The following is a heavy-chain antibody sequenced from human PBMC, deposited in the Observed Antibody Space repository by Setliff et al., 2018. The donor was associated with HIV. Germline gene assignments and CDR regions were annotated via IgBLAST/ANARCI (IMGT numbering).Heavy chain of an antibody. Sequence: PGGSLRLSCAASGFTFSSYAMSWVRQAPGKGLEWVSTVSGNGIRAFYADSLKGRFTISRDNSENTLYLQMNSLRLEDTAVYYCARGGTTSWNFWGQGTPVTVSS. V-gene: IGHV3-23*01. CDR2: VSGNGIRA. J-gene: IGHJ4*02. CDR3: ARGGTTSWNF. CDR1: GFTFSSYA. D-gene: IGHD4-17*01.